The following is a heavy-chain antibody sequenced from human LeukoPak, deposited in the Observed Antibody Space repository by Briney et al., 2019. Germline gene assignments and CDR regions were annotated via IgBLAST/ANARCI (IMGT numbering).Heavy chain of an antibody. Sequence: GGSLRLSCAASGFTFSSYCMNWVRQAPGKGLEWASSISSSSSYIYYADSVKGRFTISRDNAENSLYLQKNSLRAEDTAVYYCARQFAIFGVVIHYYGMDVWGQGTTVTVSS. CDR1: GFTFSSYC. CDR3: ARQFAIFGVVIHYYGMDV. J-gene: IGHJ6*02. V-gene: IGHV3-21*01. CDR2: ISSSSSYI. D-gene: IGHD3-3*01.